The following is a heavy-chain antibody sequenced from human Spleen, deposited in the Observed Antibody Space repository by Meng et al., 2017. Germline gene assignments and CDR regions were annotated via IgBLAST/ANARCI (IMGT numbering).Heavy chain of an antibody. V-gene: IGHV4-59*12. D-gene: IGHD1-7*01. Sequence: SETLSLTCSVSGGSISSYYWSWIRQPPGKGLEWIGIIFDSGSPNYNPSLKSRVTISVDTSKNQFSLKVTSVTAADTAVYYCASTGVGTTDFWGQGTLVTVSS. CDR3: ASTGVGTTDF. CDR1: GGSISSYY. CDR2: IFDSGSP. J-gene: IGHJ4*02.